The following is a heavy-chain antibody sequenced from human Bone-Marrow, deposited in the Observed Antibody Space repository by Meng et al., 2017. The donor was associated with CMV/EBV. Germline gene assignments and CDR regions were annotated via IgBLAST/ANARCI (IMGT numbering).Heavy chain of an antibody. D-gene: IGHD4-11*01. CDR1: GGSISSSSYY. Sequence: SETPSLTCSVSGGSISSSSYYGGWIRQPPGKGLEWIGSIYYSGSTYYNPSLKSRVTISVDTSKNQFSLKLSSVTAADTAVYYCARNIQQYDFDTWGQGTLVTVSS. CDR2: IYYSGST. V-gene: IGHV4-39*01. CDR3: ARNIQQYDFDT. J-gene: IGHJ4*02.